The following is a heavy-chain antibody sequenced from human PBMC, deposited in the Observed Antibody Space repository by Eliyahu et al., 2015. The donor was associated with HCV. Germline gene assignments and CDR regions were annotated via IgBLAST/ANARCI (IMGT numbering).Heavy chain of an antibody. J-gene: IGHJ5*02. V-gene: IGHV4-59*01. Sequence: QVQLQESGPGLVKPSETLSLTCTVSGGSXTTYYWRWIRQPPGKGLGWVGGIHFRGGTTYNPSLKSRVTISLDTSKNQFSLKLTSVIAADTAVYYCASGGGGIAVAGTGGWFDPWGQGTLVTVSS. D-gene: IGHD6-19*01. CDR1: GGSXTTYY. CDR3: ASGGGGIAVAGTGGWFDP. CDR2: IHFRGGT.